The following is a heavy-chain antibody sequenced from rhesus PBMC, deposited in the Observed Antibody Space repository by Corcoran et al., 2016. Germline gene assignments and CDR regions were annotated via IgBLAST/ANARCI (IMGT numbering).Heavy chain of an antibody. Sequence: EVRLVESGGGLVQPCGSLRLSCASSGFTFSDYYMSWVRHAPEKGPECVGFIINKVNGGTAEYAASVKGIFTISRDDSKSIASLQMNSLKTEDTAVYYCARDRGYNIWTGYFDYWGQGVLVTVSS. J-gene: IGHJ4*01. CDR2: IINKVNGGTA. D-gene: IGHD3-3*01. V-gene: IGHV3-116*02. CDR1: GFTFSDYY. CDR3: ARDRGYNIWTGYFDY.